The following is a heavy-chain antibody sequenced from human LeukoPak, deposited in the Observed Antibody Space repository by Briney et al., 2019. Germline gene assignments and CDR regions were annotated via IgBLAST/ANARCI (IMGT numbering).Heavy chain of an antibody. J-gene: IGHJ4*02. D-gene: IGHD3-22*01. Sequence: SQTLPLTCAISGDSVSSNSAAWNWIRQSPSRCLEWLGRTYYRSKWYNDYAVSVKSRITINPDTSKNQFSLQLNSVTPEDTAVYYCAREATMIVVVTLFDYWGQGTLVTVSS. CDR2: TYYRSKWYN. CDR3: AREATMIVVVTLFDY. V-gene: IGHV6-1*01. CDR1: GDSVSSNSAA.